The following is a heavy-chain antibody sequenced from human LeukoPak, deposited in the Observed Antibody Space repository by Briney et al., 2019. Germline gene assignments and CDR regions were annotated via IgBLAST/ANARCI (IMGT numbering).Heavy chain of an antibody. Sequence: GGSLRLSCAASGFTFSSYSMNWVRQAPGKGLEWVSSISSSSSYIYYTDSVKGRFTISRDNAMNTLYLQMNSLRAEDTAVYYCAKDFLGYYGSGSYYVQRFFDYWGQGTLVTVSS. J-gene: IGHJ4*02. CDR2: ISSSSSYI. D-gene: IGHD3-10*01. CDR3: AKDFLGYYGSGSYYVQRFFDY. V-gene: IGHV3-21*04. CDR1: GFTFSSYS.